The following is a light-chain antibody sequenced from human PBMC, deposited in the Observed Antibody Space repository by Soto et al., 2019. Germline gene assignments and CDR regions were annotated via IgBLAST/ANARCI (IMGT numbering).Light chain of an antibody. CDR2: AAS. CDR1: QSISNY. CDR3: QQSFSIPPT. V-gene: IGKV1-39*01. Sequence: DIQMTQSPSSLSASVGDRVTITCRASQSISNYLNWYQQKPGKAPQLLIYAASRLHSGVPYRFSGGGSGTEFTLTISSLQPEDFATYYCQQSFSIPPTFGQGNKLEIK. J-gene: IGKJ2*01.